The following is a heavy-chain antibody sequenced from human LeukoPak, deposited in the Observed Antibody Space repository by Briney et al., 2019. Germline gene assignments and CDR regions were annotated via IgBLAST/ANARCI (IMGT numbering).Heavy chain of an antibody. CDR2: MPYDGTNK. D-gene: IGHD3-9*01. Sequence: GGSLRLSCAASGFTFSSCTLHWVRQAPGKGLEWVAVMPYDGTNKYYADSVRGRFTISRDNSKNTLYLQMNSLRAEDTAVYYCARSSTYDLLTGYFFDYWGQGTLVTVSS. V-gene: IGHV3-30-3*01. J-gene: IGHJ4*02. CDR3: ARSSTYDLLTGYFFDY. CDR1: GFTFSSCT.